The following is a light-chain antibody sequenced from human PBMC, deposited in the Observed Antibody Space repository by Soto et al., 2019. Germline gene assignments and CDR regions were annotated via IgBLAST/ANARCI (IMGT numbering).Light chain of an antibody. Sequence: EIVMTQSPATLSVSPGGRATLSCRASQSVSSNLAWYQQKPGQAPRLIVYGASTRATGIPARFSGSGCGTEFTLTINSLQSEDFAVYYCQQYDQWPPWTFGQGTKVDIK. CDR3: QQYDQWPPWT. CDR2: GAS. CDR1: QSVSSN. V-gene: IGKV3-15*01. J-gene: IGKJ1*01.